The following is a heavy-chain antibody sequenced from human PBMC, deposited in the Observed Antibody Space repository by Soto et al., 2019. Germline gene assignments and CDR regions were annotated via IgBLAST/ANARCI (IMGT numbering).Heavy chain of an antibody. J-gene: IGHJ4*02. D-gene: IGHD2-21*02. CDR3: ARIGTVLTPDDS. CDR2: FWYDGSNK. V-gene: IGHV3-33*01. CDR1: GFTFRTYG. Sequence: PGGSLRLSCAASGFTFRTYGMHWVRQAPGKGLEWVAIFWYDGSNKYYAESVKGRFTISRDNSKNTLYLQMNSLRVEDSGVYYCARIGTVLTPDDSWGQGTLVTVSS.